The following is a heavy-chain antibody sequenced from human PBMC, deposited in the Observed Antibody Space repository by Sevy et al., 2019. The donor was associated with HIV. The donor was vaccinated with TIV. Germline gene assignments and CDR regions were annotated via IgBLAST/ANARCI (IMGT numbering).Heavy chain of an antibody. CDR2: MNPNSGNT. V-gene: IGHV1-8*01. CDR1: GYTFTSYD. CDR3: AIGACSGGSCYRYYYGMDV. Sequence: ASVKVSCKASGYTFTSYDINWVRQATGQGLEWMGWMNPNSGNTGYAQKFQGRVTMTRNTSISTPYMKLSSLRSEGTAVYYCAIGACSGGSCYRYYYGMDVWGQGTTVTVSS. J-gene: IGHJ6*02. D-gene: IGHD2-15*01.